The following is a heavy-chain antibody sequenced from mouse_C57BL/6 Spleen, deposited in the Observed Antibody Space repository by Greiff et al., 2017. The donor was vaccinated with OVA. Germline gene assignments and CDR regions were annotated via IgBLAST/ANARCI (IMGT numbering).Heavy chain of an antibody. J-gene: IGHJ4*01. CDR3: ARRVGDAMDY. CDR1: GYTFTDYY. Sequence: VQLQQSGPELVKPGASVKISCKASGYTFTDYYMNWVKQSHGKSLEWIGDINPNNGGTSYNQKFKGKATLTVDKSSSTAYMELRSLTSEDSAVYYCARRVGDAMDYWGQGTSVTVSS. CDR2: INPNNGGT. D-gene: IGHD3-1*01. V-gene: IGHV1-26*01.